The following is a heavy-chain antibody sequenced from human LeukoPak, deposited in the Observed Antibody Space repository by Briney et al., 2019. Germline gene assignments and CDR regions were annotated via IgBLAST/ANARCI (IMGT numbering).Heavy chain of an antibody. D-gene: IGHD6-13*01. V-gene: IGHV1-69*06. CDR3: ATEGPLEGAAAPSHWFDP. CDR2: IIPIFGTA. Sequence: SVKVSCKASGGTFSSYAISWVRQAPGQGLEWMGGIIPIFGTANYAQKFQGRVTMTEDTSTDTAYMELSSLRSEDTAVYYCATEGPLEGAAAPSHWFDPWGQGTLVTVSS. CDR1: GGTFSSYA. J-gene: IGHJ5*02.